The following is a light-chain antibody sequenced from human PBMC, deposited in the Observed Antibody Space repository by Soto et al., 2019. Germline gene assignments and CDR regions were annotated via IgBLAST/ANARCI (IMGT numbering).Light chain of an antibody. V-gene: IGKV2-24*01. Sequence: DVVMTQTPLSSPVPLGQPASISCRSSQSLEHSDGNTYVNLLHQRPGQLPRLLIYKVSNLVSGIPNRVSGSEAGTVFTLNIRRVEAEDVGIYYCMQATHYRPYTFGPGTELEIK. J-gene: IGKJ2*01. CDR3: MQATHYRPYT. CDR1: QSLEHSDGNTY. CDR2: KVS.